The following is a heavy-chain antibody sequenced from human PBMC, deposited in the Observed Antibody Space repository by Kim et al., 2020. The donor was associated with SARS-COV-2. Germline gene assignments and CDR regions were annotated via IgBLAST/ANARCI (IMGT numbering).Heavy chain of an antibody. D-gene: IGHD3-10*01. CDR3: ARDVGAWFGGPGYYSYLDV. V-gene: IGHV4-4*07. J-gene: IGHJ6*03. Sequence: SETLSLTCTVSGGSISSYYWSWIRQPAGKGLEWIGQIYTSGSTNYNPSLKSRVTMSVDTSKNQFSLKLRSVTAADTAVYYCARDVGAWFGGPGYYSYLDVWGKGTPVTVSS. CDR2: IYTSGST. CDR1: GGSISSYY.